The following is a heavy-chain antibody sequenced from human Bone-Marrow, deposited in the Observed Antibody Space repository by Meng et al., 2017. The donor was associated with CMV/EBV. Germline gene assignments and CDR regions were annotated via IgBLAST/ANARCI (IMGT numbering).Heavy chain of an antibody. D-gene: IGHD3-10*01. CDR2: INHSGST. CDR1: GGSFSGSY. Sequence: YGGSFSGSYWSWIRQPPGKGLEWIGAINHSGSTNYNPSLKSRVTISVDTSKNQFSLKLSSVTAADTAVYYCARCPLLWFGELLPRFDPWGQGTLVTVSS. J-gene: IGHJ5*02. CDR3: ARCPLLWFGELLPRFDP. V-gene: IGHV4-34*01.